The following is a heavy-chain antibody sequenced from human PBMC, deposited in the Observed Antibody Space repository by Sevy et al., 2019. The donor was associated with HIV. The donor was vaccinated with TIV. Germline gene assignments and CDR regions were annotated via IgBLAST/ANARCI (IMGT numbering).Heavy chain of an antibody. CDR3: ARAWNFYYDSSGYYLDY. V-gene: IGHV3-30*04. J-gene: IGHJ4*02. CDR1: GFTFSSYA. Sequence: GGCLRLSCAASGFTFSSYAMHWVRQAPGKGLEWVGVISYDGSNKYYADSVKGRFTISRDNSKNTLYLQMNSLRAEDTAVYYCARAWNFYYDSSGYYLDYWGQGTLVTVSS. CDR2: ISYDGSNK. D-gene: IGHD3-22*01.